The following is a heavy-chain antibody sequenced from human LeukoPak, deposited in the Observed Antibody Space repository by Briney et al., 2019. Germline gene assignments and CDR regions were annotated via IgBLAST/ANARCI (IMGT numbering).Heavy chain of an antibody. CDR1: GFAFSSYG. CDR3: ASTYYYDSSGLGYFDY. V-gene: IGHV4-34*01. J-gene: IGHJ4*02. D-gene: IGHD3-22*01. CDR2: INHSGST. Sequence: GSLRLSCAASGFAFSSYGMNWVRQPPGKGLEWIGEINHSGSTNYNPSLKSRVTISVDTSKNQFSLKLSSVTAADTAVYYCASTYYYDSSGLGYFDYWGQGTLVTVSS.